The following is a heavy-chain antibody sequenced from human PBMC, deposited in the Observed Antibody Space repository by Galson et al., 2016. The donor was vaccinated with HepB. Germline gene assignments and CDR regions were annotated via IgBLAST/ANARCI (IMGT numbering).Heavy chain of an antibody. CDR1: GFTFDDYA. Sequence: SLRLSCAASGFTFDDYAMHWVRQAPGKGLEWVSGISWNSGSIGYADSVKGRFTISRDNAKNSLYLQMNSLRAEDTALYYCAKGGGSGWAYYFDYWGQGTLVTVSS. J-gene: IGHJ4*02. V-gene: IGHV3-9*01. CDR2: ISWNSGSI. CDR3: AKGGGSGWAYYFDY. D-gene: IGHD6-19*01.